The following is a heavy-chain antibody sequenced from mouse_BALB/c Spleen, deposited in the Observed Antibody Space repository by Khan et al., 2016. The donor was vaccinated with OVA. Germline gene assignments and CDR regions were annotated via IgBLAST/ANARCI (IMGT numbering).Heavy chain of an antibody. V-gene: IGHV2-6-1*01. CDR2: LWSDGST. Sequence: QMQLEESGPGPVAPSQSLSITCTISGFSLTNYGVHWVRQPPGKGLEWLVVLWSDGSTTYNSALKSRLTISKDNSKSQVFLKMNSLQTDDTAVYFCARQPYYNNNIMDYWGQGTSVTVSS. CDR1: GFSLTNYG. CDR3: ARQPYYNNNIMDY. D-gene: IGHD2-5*01. J-gene: IGHJ4*01.